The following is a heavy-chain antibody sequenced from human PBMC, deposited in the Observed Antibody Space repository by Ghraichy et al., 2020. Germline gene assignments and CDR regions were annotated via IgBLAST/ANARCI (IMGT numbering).Heavy chain of an antibody. CDR2: ISTSGGST. V-gene: IGHV3-23*01. Sequence: GESLNISCAASGFTFSSYAMAWVRQAPGKGLDWVSAISTSGGSTYNADSLKGRFTITRDNTRDTQYPQMNSLRAENTAVYYGAKNVGVPTGTTDYGMDILSHGTTITVSS. CDR3: AKNVGVPTGTTDYGMDI. D-gene: IGHD1/OR15-1a*01. CDR1: GFTFSSYA. J-gene: IGHJ6*02.